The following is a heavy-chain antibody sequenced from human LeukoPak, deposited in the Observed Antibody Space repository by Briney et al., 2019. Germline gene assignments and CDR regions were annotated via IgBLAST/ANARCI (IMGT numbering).Heavy chain of an antibody. D-gene: IGHD6-19*01. CDR1: GYTFTSYG. V-gene: IGHV1-18*01. CDR3: AKGRVVAGSKSLTYHWLDP. CDR2: ISAYNGNT. J-gene: IGHJ5*02. Sequence: ASVKVSCKASGYTFTSYGISWVRQAPGQGLEWMGWISAYNGNTNYAQKFQDRVTMTRDTSISTAYMGLSRLRSDDTAVYYCAKGRVVAGSKSLTYHWLDPWGQGTLVTVSS.